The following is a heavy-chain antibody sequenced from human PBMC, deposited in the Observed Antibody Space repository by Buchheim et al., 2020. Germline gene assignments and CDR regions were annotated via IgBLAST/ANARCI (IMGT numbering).Heavy chain of an antibody. V-gene: IGHV4-31*03. CDR1: GDSMERGGFY. CDR2: MYNSGST. J-gene: IGHJ4*02. D-gene: IGHD3-10*01. Sequence: QVQLQESGPGLVKPSQTLSLTCTVSGDSMERGGFYWNWIRQHPGMGLEFIGYMYNSGSTYFNPSLRSRVTISADTSKTQFSLKRSSVTAADTAVYFCARGTPRYYFDFWGQGTL. CDR3: ARGTPRYYFDF.